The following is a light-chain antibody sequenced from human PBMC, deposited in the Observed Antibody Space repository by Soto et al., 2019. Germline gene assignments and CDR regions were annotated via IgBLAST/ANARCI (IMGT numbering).Light chain of an antibody. V-gene: IGKV4-1*01. Sequence: DIVMTQSPDSLTVSLGERATINCRSSQSVLFSSNNKNYLAWYQQKPVQPPKLLIYWASTRNSGVPDRFSGSGSGTDFTLTISGLQAEDVAVYFCKQYYSDPPYTFGQGTKLQIK. CDR1: QSVLFSSNNKNY. CDR2: WAS. CDR3: KQYYSDPPYT. J-gene: IGKJ2*01.